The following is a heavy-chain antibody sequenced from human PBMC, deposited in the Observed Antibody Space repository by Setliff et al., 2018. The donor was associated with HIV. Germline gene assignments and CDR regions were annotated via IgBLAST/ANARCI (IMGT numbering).Heavy chain of an antibody. Sequence: PSETLSLTCTVSGGFMSSYFWSWIRQSPGKGLEWIGYIYNSGGTNYNPSLKSRVTISLDTSKNQFSLNLTSVTAADTAVYYCARVDCSGGSCYSPAYWGQGTLVTVSS. V-gene: IGHV4-59*01. J-gene: IGHJ4*02. CDR3: ARVDCSGGSCYSPAY. D-gene: IGHD2-15*01. CDR1: GGFMSSYF. CDR2: IYNSGGT.